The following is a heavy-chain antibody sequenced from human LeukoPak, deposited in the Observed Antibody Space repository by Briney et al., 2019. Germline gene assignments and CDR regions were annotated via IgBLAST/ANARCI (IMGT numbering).Heavy chain of an antibody. J-gene: IGHJ4*02. CDR1: GGSISSGGYY. Sequence: KSSETLSLTCTVSGGSISSGGYYWSWIRQHPGKGLEWIGYIYYSGSTYYNPSLKSRVTTSVDTSKNQFSLKLSSVTAADTAVYYCARVVPAADFDYWGQGTLVTVSS. D-gene: IGHD2-2*01. CDR2: IYYSGST. CDR3: ARVVPAADFDY. V-gene: IGHV4-31*03.